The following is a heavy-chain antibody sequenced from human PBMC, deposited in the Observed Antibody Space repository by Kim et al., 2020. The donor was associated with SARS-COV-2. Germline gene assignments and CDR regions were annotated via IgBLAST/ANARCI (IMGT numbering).Heavy chain of an antibody. CDR1: GFTFDDYA. V-gene: IGHV3-9*01. D-gene: IGHD6-19*01. J-gene: IGHJ4*02. CDR3: AKDKGVAGTGGRFDY. CDR2: ISWNSGSI. Sequence: GGSLRLSCAASGFTFDDYAMHWVRQAPGKGLEWVSGISWNSGSIGYADSVKGRFTISRDNAKNSLYLQMNSLRAEDTALYYCAKDKGVAGTGGRFDYWGQGTLVTVSS.